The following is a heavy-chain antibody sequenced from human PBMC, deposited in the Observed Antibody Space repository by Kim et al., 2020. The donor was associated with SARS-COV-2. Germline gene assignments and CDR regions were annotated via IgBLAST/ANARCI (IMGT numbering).Heavy chain of an antibody. Sequence: SETLSLTCTVSGYSISSGYYWGWIRQPPGKGLEWIGSIYHSGSTYYNPSLKSRVTISVDTSKNQFSLKLSSVTAADTAVYYCARSSGYMTPDAFDIWGQG. J-gene: IGHJ3*02. CDR3: ARSSGYMTPDAFDI. V-gene: IGHV4-38-2*02. CDR2: IYHSGST. CDR1: GYSISSGYY. D-gene: IGHD3-22*01.